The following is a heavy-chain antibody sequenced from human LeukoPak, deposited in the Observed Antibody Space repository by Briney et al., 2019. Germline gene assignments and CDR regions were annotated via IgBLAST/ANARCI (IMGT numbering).Heavy chain of an antibody. CDR3: ARVVQNYGSGSFSLSY. CDR1: GFTFSSYS. D-gene: IGHD3-10*01. V-gene: IGHV3-21*01. J-gene: IGHJ4*02. CDR2: ISSSSSYI. Sequence: NPGGSLRLSCAASGFTFSSYSMNWVRQAPGKGLEWVSSISSSSSYIYYADSVKGRFTISRDNAKNSLYLQMNSLRAEDTALYYCARVVQNYGSGSFSLSYWGQGTLVTVSS.